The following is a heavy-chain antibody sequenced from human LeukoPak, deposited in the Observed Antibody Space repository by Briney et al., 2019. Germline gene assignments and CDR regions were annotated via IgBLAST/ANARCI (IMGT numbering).Heavy chain of an antibody. CDR3: AKTHTLWFGELFPYFDY. CDR2: ISYDGSNK. Sequence: GGSLRLSCAASGFTFSSYAMHWVRQAPGKGLEWVAVISYDGSNKYYADSVKGRFTISRDNSKNTLYLQMNSLRAEDTAVYYCAKTHTLWFGELFPYFDYWGQGTLVTVSS. CDR1: GFTFSSYA. J-gene: IGHJ4*02. D-gene: IGHD3-10*01. V-gene: IGHV3-30-3*01.